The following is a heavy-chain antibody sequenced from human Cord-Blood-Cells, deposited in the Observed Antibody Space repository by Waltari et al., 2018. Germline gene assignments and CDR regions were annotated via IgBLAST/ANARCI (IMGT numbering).Heavy chain of an antibody. CDR3: ARDPGMGATAFDI. D-gene: IGHD1-26*01. CDR1: GFPFSRYS. CDR2: ISSSSSYI. V-gene: IGHV3-21*01. Sequence: EVQLVESGGGLVKHGGALSLSCAASGFPFSRYSMNWVRQAPGKGLEWVSSISSSSSYIYYADSVKGRFTISRDNAKNSLYLQMNSLRAEDTAVYYCARDPGMGATAFDIWGQGTMVTVSS. J-gene: IGHJ3*02.